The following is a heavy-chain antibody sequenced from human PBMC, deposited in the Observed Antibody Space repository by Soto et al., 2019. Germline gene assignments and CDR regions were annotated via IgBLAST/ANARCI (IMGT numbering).Heavy chain of an antibody. CDR2: IYYSGST. D-gene: IGHD4-17*01. J-gene: IGHJ4*02. Sequence: SETLSLTCTVSGGSISSYYWSWIRQPPGKGLEWIGYIYYSGSTNYNPSLKSRVTISVDTSKNQFSLKLSSVTAADTAVYYCARHDYGDYPDYWGQGTLVTVSS. V-gene: IGHV4-59*01. CDR3: ARHDYGDYPDY. CDR1: GGSISSYY.